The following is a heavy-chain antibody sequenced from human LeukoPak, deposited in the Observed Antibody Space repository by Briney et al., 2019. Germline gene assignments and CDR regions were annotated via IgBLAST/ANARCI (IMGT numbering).Heavy chain of an antibody. J-gene: IGHJ4*02. Sequence: GASVKVSCKASGYIFTSHGISWVRQAPGQGLEWMGWISVRNGFTRYAQKFQGRVTMTVDTSTSTAYMDLRRLRADDTAVYYCARDMRHYRNYDSSGYYFNFEYWGQGTLVTVSS. CDR2: ISVRNGFT. CDR3: ARDMRHYRNYDSSGYYFNFEY. V-gene: IGHV1-18*01. D-gene: IGHD3-22*01. CDR1: GYIFTSHG.